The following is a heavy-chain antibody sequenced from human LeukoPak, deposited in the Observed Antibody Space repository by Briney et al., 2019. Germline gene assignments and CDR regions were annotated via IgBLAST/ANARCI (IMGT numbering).Heavy chain of an antibody. CDR2: INTNTGNP. J-gene: IGHJ6*02. Sequence: GASVKVSCKASGYTFTSYDINWVRQATGQGLEWMGWINTNTGNPTYAQGFIGRFVFSLDTSVSTAYLQISSLKAEDTAVYYCARGNPHMDVWGQGTTVTVSS. CDR3: ARGNPHMDV. CDR1: GYTFTSYD. V-gene: IGHV7-4-1*02.